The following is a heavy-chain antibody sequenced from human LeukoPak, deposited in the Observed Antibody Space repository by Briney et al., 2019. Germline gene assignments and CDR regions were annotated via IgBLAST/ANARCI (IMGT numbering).Heavy chain of an antibody. CDR1: GGSITSSNYY. V-gene: IGHV4-39*01. Sequence: PSETLSLTCTVSGGSITSSNYYWAWIRQPPGKGLEWIGSLYDTGNTYYNPSLKSRVAISVDTAKKQVSLKLSSVTAADTAVYCARARAVTRNWFDPWGQGTLVTVSS. CDR2: LYDTGNT. J-gene: IGHJ5*02. D-gene: IGHD4-17*01. CDR3: ARARAVTRNWFDP.